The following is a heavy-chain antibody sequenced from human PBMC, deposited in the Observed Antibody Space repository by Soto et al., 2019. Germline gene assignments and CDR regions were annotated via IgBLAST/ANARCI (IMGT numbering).Heavy chain of an antibody. V-gene: IGHV4-61*01. CDR1: DGSVSSGSYY. D-gene: IGHD3-10*01. Sequence: PSETLSLTCTVSDGSVSSGSYYWSWIRQPPGKGLEWIGYIYYSGSTNYNPSLKSRVTISVDTSKNQFSLKLSSVTAADTAVYYCARVLRALGDPRNFDPWGQGILVTVSS. CDR3: ARVLRALGDPRNFDP. CDR2: IYYSGST. J-gene: IGHJ5*02.